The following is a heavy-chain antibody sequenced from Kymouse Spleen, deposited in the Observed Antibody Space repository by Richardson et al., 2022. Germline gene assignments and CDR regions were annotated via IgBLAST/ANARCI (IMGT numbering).Heavy chain of an antibody. D-gene: IGHD3-9*01. CDR2: INHSGST. CDR3: ARGYYDILTGYLYGMDV. V-gene: IGHV4-34*01. CDR1: GGSFSGYY. Sequence: QVQLQQWGAGLLKPSETLSLTCAVYGGSFSGYYWSWIRQPPGKGLEWIGEINHSGSTNYNPSLKSRVTISVDTSKNQFSLKLSSVTAADTAVYYCARGYYDILTGYLYGMDVWGQGTTVTVSS. J-gene: IGHJ6*02.